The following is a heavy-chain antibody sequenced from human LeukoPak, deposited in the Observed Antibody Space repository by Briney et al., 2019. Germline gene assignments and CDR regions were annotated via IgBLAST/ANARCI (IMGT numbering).Heavy chain of an antibody. CDR1: GGSISSGGYY. V-gene: IGHV4-31*03. J-gene: IGHJ4*02. CDR2: IYYSGST. CDR3: ARVGGGYYDSSGLYYFDY. D-gene: IGHD3-22*01. Sequence: SQTLSLTCTVSGGSISSGGYYWSWIRQHPGKGLEWIGYIYYSGSTYYNPSLKSRVTISVDTSKNQFSLKLSSVTAADTAVYYCARVGGGYYDSSGLYYFDYWGQGTLVTVSS.